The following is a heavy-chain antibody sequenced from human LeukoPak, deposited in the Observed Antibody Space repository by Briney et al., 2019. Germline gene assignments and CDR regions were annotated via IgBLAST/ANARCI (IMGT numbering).Heavy chain of an antibody. CDR2: ISYSGST. J-gene: IGHJ4*02. CDR1: GGSVSSGSYY. CDR3: AREWHHVFDY. D-gene: IGHD5-12*01. V-gene: IGHV4-61*01. Sequence: SETLSLTCTVSGGSVSSGSYYWSWIRQPPGKGLEWVGYISYSGSTNYNPSLKSRVSISVDTSKNQFSLKLTSVTAADTAVYYCAREWHHVFDYWGQGNLVTVSS.